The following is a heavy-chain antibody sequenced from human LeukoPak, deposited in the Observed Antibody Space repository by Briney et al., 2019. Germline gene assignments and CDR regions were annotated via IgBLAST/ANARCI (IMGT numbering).Heavy chain of an antibody. Sequence: GGSLRLPCAASGFSFSDYYMSWIRQAPGKGLEWVSYISSSGSLKYYADSVKGRFTISRDNAKNSLYLQMKSLRAEDTAVYYCARGKTSQNIVTRKTYNWFDPWGQGTLVTVSS. D-gene: IGHD2/OR15-2a*01. CDR1: GFSFSDYY. V-gene: IGHV3-11*04. J-gene: IGHJ5*02. CDR3: ARGKTSQNIVTRKTYNWFDP. CDR2: ISSSGSLK.